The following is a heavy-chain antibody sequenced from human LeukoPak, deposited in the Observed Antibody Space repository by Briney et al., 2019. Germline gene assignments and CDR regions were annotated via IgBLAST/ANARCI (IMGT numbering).Heavy chain of an antibody. D-gene: IGHD3-16*02. J-gene: IGHJ5*02. CDR1: GFTYNGYA. CDR2: IYYSGST. V-gene: IGHV4-59*08. Sequence: GSQTLSCTPSGFTYNGYAMSCLRHPPGGGRMGIGYIYYSGSTNYNPSLKSRVTISVDTSKNQFSLKLSSVTAADTAVYYCARHYDYVWGSYRYGNWFDPWGQGTLVTVSS. CDR3: ARHYDYVWGSYRYGNWFDP.